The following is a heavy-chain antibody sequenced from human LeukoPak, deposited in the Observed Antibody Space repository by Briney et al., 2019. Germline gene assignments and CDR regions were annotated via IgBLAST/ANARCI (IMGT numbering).Heavy chain of an antibody. CDR1: GGSFSGYY. CDR3: ARFLGYDFWSGYYNWFDP. D-gene: IGHD3-3*01. CDR2: INHSGST. V-gene: IGHV4-34*01. Sequence: PSETLSLTCAVYGGSFSGYYWSWIRQPPGKGLEWIGEINHSGSTNYNPSLKSRVTISVDTSKNQFSLKLSSVTAADTAVYYCARFLGYDFWSGYYNWFDPWGRGTLVTVSS. J-gene: IGHJ5*02.